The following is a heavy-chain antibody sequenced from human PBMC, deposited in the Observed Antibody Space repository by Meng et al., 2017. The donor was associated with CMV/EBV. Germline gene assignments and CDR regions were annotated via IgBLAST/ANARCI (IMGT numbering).Heavy chain of an antibody. V-gene: IGHV1-8*03. Sequence: ASVKVSCKASGYTFTSYDINWVRQATGQGLEWMGWMNPNSGNTGYAQKFQGRVTITRNTSISTAYMELSSLRSEDTAVYYCASNAGGDSSGYYSYYYGMDVWGLGTTVTVSS. D-gene: IGHD3-22*01. J-gene: IGHJ6*02. CDR1: GYTFTSYD. CDR2: MNPNSGNT. CDR3: ASNAGGDSSGYYSYYYGMDV.